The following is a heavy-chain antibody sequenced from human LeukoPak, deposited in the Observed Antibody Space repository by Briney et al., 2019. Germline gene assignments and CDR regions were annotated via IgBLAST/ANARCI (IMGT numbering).Heavy chain of an antibody. J-gene: IGHJ6*02. CDR2: IRYDGSNK. CDR3: ARGLLAPPLYDFWSGYYPYYYGMDV. V-gene: IGHV3-33*01. D-gene: IGHD3-3*01. Sequence: GGSLRLPCAASGFTFSSYGMHWVRQAPGKGLEWVAVIRYDGSNKYYADSVKGRFTISRDNSKNTLYLQMNSLRAEDTAVYYCARGLLAPPLYDFWSGYYPYYYGMDVWGQGTTVTVSS. CDR1: GFTFSSYG.